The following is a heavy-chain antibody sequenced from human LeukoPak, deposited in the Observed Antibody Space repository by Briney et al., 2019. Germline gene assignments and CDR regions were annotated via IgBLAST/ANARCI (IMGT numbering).Heavy chain of an antibody. D-gene: IGHD3-22*01. CDR1: GFTFSNNG. V-gene: IGHV3-33*01. J-gene: IGHJ4*02. Sequence: GGSLRLSCAASGFTFSNNGMHWVRQAPGKGLEWVAVIWCDGSNKYYADSVKGRFTISRDSSKNTLYLQMNSLRVEDTAVYYCARGRSGYPPKYYFDYWGQGTLVTVSS. CDR2: IWCDGSNK. CDR3: ARGRSGYPPKYYFDY.